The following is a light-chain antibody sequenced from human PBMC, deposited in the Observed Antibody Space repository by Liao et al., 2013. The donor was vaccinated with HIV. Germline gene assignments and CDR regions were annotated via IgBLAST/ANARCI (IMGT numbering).Light chain of an antibody. Sequence: SYELTQPPSVSAAPGKTAMITCGGENVGSRSVHWYQQKPGQAPVLVIYDDSDRPSGIAERFSGSNSGNTATLTISRVEAGDEADYYCQVWDNNSDHPWVFGGGRTLTVL. CDR2: DDS. CDR1: NVGSRS. CDR3: QVWDNNSDHPWV. J-gene: IGLJ3*02. V-gene: IGLV3-21*04.